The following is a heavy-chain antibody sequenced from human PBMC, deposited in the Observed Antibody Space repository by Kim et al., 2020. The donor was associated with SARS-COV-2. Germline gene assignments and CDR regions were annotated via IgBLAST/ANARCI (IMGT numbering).Heavy chain of an antibody. V-gene: IGHV3-53*01. Sequence: DSGKGRLTISRDNSKNKLYLQMNSLRAEDTAVYYCARDYYDSSGFDAFDIWGQGTMVTVYS. J-gene: IGHJ3*02. D-gene: IGHD3-22*01. CDR3: ARDYYDSSGFDAFDI.